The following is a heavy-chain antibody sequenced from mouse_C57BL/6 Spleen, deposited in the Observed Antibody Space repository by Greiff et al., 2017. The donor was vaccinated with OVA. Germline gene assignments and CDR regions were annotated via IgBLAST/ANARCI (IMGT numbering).Heavy chain of an antibody. CDR2: IYPSDSET. D-gene: IGHD1-1*01. Sequence: VQLQQSGAELVRPGSSVKLSCKASGYTFTSYWMDWVKQRPGQGLEWIGNIYPSDSETHYNQKFKDKATLTVDKSSSTAYMQLSSLTSEDSAVYYCARGGTTVVEEKNYWGQGTTLTVSS. CDR3: ARGGTTVVEEKNY. CDR1: GYTFTSYW. J-gene: IGHJ2*01. V-gene: IGHV1-61*01.